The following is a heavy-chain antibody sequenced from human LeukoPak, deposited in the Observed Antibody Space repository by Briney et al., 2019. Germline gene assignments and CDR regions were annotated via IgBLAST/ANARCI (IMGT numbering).Heavy chain of an antibody. CDR3: AREYCSGGSCNSEIARGPFDY. CDR1: GGSISSYY. J-gene: IGHJ4*02. Sequence: SETLSLTCTVSGGSISSYYWSWIRQPPGKGLEWIGYTYYSGSTNYNPSLKSRVTISVDTSKNQFSLKLSSVTAADTAVYYCAREYCSGGSCNSEIARGPFDYWGQGTLVTVSS. V-gene: IGHV4-59*01. CDR2: TYYSGST. D-gene: IGHD2-15*01.